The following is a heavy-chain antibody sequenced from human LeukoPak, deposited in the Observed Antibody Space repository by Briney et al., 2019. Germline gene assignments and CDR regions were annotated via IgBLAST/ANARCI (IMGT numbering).Heavy chain of an antibody. J-gene: IGHJ4*02. V-gene: IGHV4-39*02. CDR3: ASRATVATFGYYFDY. D-gene: IGHD3-16*01. CDR2: IYYSGSN. Sequence: SETVSLTCTVSGGSISSSSEYWRWIRKPPGKGVECFWSIYYSGSNYYNPSLKRRVTISVDTSKNHFSLKLSSVTAADTAVYYCASRATVATFGYYFDYWGQGTLVTVSS. CDR1: GGSISSSSEY.